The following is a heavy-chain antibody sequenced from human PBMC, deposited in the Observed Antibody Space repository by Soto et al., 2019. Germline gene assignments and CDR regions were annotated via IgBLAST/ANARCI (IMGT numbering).Heavy chain of an antibody. Sequence: GSLRLSCAASGFTFSSYWMSWVRQAPGKGLEWVANIKQDGSEKYYVDSVKGRFTISRDNAKNSLYLQMNSLRAEDTAVYYCARDGTPEADYIGMDVWGQGTTVTVSS. V-gene: IGHV3-7*01. CDR1: GFTFSSYW. J-gene: IGHJ6*02. CDR3: ARDGTPEADYIGMDV. CDR2: IKQDGSEK. D-gene: IGHD4-4*01.